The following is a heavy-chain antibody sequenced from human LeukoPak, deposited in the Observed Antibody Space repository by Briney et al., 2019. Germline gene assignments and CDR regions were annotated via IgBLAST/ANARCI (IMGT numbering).Heavy chain of an antibody. CDR2: TRNKANSYTT. Sequence: PGGSLRLSCAASGFTFSDHFMDWVRQAPGKGLEWVGRTRNKANSYTTEYAASVKGRFTISRDDSKNSLYLQMSSLKSEDTAVYYCASRPGGHDALAQYYFDYWGQGTLVTVSS. CDR1: GFTFSDHF. V-gene: IGHV3-72*01. J-gene: IGHJ4*02. D-gene: IGHD3-16*01. CDR3: ASRPGGHDALAQYYFDY.